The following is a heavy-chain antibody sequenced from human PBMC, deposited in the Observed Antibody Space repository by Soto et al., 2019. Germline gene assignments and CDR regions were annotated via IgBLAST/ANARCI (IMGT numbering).Heavy chain of an antibody. CDR1: GGSFSGYY. CDR2: INHSGST. CDR3: ARDKITGLFDY. V-gene: IGHV4-34*01. Sequence: QVQLQQWGEGLLKPSETLSLTCAVYGGSFSGYYWTWIRQPPGTGLEWIGEINHSGSTNYNPSLQSRVRISVDTSKNQFSLKLTSVTAADTAVYYCARDKITGLFDYWGQGTLVTVSS. D-gene: IGHD2-8*02. J-gene: IGHJ4*02.